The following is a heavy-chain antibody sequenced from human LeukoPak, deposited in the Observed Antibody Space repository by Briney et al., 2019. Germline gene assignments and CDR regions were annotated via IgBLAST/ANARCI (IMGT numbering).Heavy chain of an antibody. CDR3: ARAGRGAYFDY. CDR1: GGSISSYY. CDR2: IYYSGST. Sequence: PSETLSLTCTVSGGSISSYYWSWIRQPPGKGLEWIGYIYYSGSTNYNPSLKSRVTISVDTPKNQFSLKLSSVTAADTAVYYCARAGRGAYFDYWGQGTLVTVSS. J-gene: IGHJ4*02. V-gene: IGHV4-59*12.